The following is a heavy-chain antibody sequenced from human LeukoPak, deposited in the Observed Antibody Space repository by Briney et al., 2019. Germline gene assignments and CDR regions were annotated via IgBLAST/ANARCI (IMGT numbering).Heavy chain of an antibody. D-gene: IGHD2-15*01. CDR3: AKTGDRGAYCSGGSCYPYSYYYMDV. CDR1: GFIFSSYG. CDR2: ISSTGGTT. V-gene: IGHV3-23*01. Sequence: GGSLRLSCAASGFIFSSYGMSWVRQAPGKGLEWVSAISSTGGTTYYADSGKGRFTISRDNTKNTLHLQMNSLRAEDTAIYYCAKTGDRGAYCSGGSCYPYSYYYMDVWGKGTTVTISS. J-gene: IGHJ6*03.